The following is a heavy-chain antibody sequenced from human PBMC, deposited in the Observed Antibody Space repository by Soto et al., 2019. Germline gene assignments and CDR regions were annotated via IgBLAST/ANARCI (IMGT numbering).Heavy chain of an antibody. J-gene: IGHJ4*02. CDR1: GFTFSSYA. Sequence: EVQLLECGGGLVQPGGSLRLSCAASGFTFSSYAMSWVRQAPGKGLEWVSGISVSGDSTYYAGSVKGRFTISRDNSKSTLYLEMNSLRAEDTAVYYCAKIFRYRDPEYWCQGALVTVSS. V-gene: IGHV3-23*01. D-gene: IGHD1-26*01. CDR2: ISVSGDST. CDR3: AKIFRYRDPEY.